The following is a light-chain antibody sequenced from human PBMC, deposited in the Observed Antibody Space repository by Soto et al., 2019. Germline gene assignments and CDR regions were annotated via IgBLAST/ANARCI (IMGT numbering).Light chain of an antibody. J-gene: IGKJ1*01. CDR2: SAS. V-gene: IGKV1-5*03. CDR3: QQYNSYSTFGPAT. Sequence: IQMTQSPSSLSASVGDRVTITCQATQDIRKYLNWYQQKPGKAPKLLIYSASDLESGVPSRFSGSGFGTEFTLTITSLQPDDFATYYCQQYNSYSTFGPATFGQGTKVEIK. CDR1: QDIRKY.